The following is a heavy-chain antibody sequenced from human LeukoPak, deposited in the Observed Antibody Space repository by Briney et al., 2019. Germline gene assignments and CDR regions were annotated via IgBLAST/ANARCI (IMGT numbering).Heavy chain of an antibody. CDR3: VRGTMVRGVTPPLY. V-gene: IGHV3-23*01. CDR2: IGGEKSGSWT. D-gene: IGHD3-10*01. Sequence: GGSLRLSCAASGFTFNNYPMGWVRQAPGKGLEWLSAIGGEKSGSWTKSADSVKGRFTISRDNSKNTLYLQMNSLRAEDTAVYYCVRGTMVRGVTPPLYWGKGTLVTVPS. CDR1: GFTFNNYP. J-gene: IGHJ4*02.